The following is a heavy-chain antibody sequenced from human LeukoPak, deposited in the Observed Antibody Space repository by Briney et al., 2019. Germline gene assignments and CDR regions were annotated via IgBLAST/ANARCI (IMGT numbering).Heavy chain of an antibody. CDR1: GGSISSYY. CDR3: ARDARKGWFDP. J-gene: IGHJ5*02. Sequence: PSETLSLTCTVSGGSISSYYWSWIRQPPGKGLEWIGCIYYSGSTNYNPSLKSRVTISVDTSKNQFSLKLSSVTAADTAVYYCARDARKGWFDPWGQGTLVTVSS. CDR2: IYYSGST. V-gene: IGHV4-59*01.